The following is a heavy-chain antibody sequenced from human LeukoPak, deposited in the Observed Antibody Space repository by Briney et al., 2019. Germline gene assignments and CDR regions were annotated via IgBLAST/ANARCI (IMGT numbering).Heavy chain of an antibody. J-gene: IGHJ6*03. V-gene: IGHV4-34*01. CDR1: GGSFSGYY. Sequence: SETLSLTCAVYGGSFSGYYWSWIRQPPGKGLEWIGEIYHSGSTNYNPSLKSRVTISVDKSKNQFSLKLSSVTAADTAVYYCARDPGYSYGYDYYYYYMDVWGKGTTVTVSS. CDR3: ARDPGYSYGYDYYYYYMDV. D-gene: IGHD5-18*01. CDR2: IYHSGST.